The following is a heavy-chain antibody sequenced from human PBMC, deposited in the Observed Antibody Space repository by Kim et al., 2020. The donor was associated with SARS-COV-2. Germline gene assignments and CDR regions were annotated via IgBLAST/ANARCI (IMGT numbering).Heavy chain of an antibody. CDR1: GFTFADYA. J-gene: IGHJ4*02. D-gene: IGHD6-19*01. CDR2: ISRDGGET. V-gene: IGHV3-43*02. CDR3: ARGQQWLIKN. Sequence: GGSLRLSCAASGFTFADYAIQWVRQVPGKGLEWVSLISRDGGETKYEDSVKGRFTISRDNSKKSVYLQMNSLRSEDTALYYCARGQQWLIKNWGQGTLVTVSS.